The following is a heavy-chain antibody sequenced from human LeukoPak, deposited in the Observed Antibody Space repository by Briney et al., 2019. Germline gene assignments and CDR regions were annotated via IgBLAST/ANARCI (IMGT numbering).Heavy chain of an antibody. D-gene: IGHD3-16*01. CDR2: INPNRGDT. CDR1: GYTFTEYY. Sequence: ASVKVSCKASGYTFTEYYMHWVRQAPGQGLEWMGWINPNRGDTNYAQKLQGRVTMTSDTSINTAYMELNRLRSDDTAIYYCARVVSGGVIWAYRGQGTLVTVSS. J-gene: IGHJ4*02. CDR3: ARVVSGGVIWAY. V-gene: IGHV1-2*02.